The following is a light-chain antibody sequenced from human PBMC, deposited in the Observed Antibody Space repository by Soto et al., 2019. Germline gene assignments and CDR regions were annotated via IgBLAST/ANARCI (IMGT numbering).Light chain of an antibody. CDR3: QHYNDYSYT. J-gene: IGKJ2*01. CDR1: QTINTY. Sequence: DIQMTQSPSTLSASVGDRVTITCRASQTINTYLAWYQQKPGKAPNLLIYRASILESGVPSRFSGSGSGTEFTLTINSLQPDDFATYYCQHYNDYSYTFGQGPKLEIK. CDR2: RAS. V-gene: IGKV1-5*03.